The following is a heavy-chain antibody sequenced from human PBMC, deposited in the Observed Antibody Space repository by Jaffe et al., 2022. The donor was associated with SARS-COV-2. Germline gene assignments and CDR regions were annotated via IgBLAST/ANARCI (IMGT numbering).Heavy chain of an antibody. CDR2: IRSKTAGGTV. V-gene: IGHV3-15*01. Sequence: EVQLVESGGGLVKPGGSLRLSCAASGFTFSDAWMNWVRQAPGKGLEWVGRIRSKTAGGTVDYPLFVNGRFIISRDDSKNTLYLQMNSLKTEDTAVYYCATDSIVTTINAFAIWGQGTMVTVSS. CDR1: GFTFSDAW. CDR3: ATDSIVTTINAFAI. D-gene: IGHD5-12*01. J-gene: IGHJ3*02.